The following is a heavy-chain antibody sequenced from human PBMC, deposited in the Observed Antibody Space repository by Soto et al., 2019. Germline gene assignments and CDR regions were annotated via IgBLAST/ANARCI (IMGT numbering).Heavy chain of an antibody. CDR3: AREASIAARRRGSWLGP. V-gene: IGHV1-2*02. J-gene: IGHJ5*02. CDR2: INPNSGGT. Sequence: GASVKGSGKASGYTFTAHYLHWVRQAPGQWLAGMGWINPNSGGTNYAQKFPGRVTMTRDKSISTAYMELSRLRSNDTAVYYCAREASIAARRRGSWLGPWVTGTLVTVSS. CDR1: GYTFTAHY. D-gene: IGHD6-6*01.